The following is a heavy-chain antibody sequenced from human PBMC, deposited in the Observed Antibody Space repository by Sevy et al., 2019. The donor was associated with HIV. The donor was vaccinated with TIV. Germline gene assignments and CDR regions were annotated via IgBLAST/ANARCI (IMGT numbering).Heavy chain of an antibody. J-gene: IGHJ6*02. CDR1: GFTVSSNY. CDR3: ATGTSPFWSGFYYYYGMDV. Sequence: GGSLRLSCAASGFTVSSNYMSWVRQAPGKGLEWVSVIYSGGSTYYADSVKGVFTISRDNSKNTLYLQMNSLRAEATAVYYCATGTSPFWSGFYYYYGMDVWGQGTKVTVSS. CDR2: IYSGGST. D-gene: IGHD3-3*01. V-gene: IGHV3-53*01.